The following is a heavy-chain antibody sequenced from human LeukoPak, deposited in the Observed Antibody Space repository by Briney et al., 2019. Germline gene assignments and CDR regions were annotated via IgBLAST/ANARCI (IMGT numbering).Heavy chain of an antibody. J-gene: IGHJ4*02. CDR1: GFTFSSYA. D-gene: IGHD2-2*01. V-gene: IGHV3-23*01. CDR3: ATRTYCSSTSCPYYFDY. CDR2: ISGSGGST. Sequence: GGSLRLSCAASGFTFSSYAMSWVRQAPGKGLEWVSAISGSGGSTYYADSVKGRFTISRDNSKNTLYLQMNSLRAEDTAVYYCATRTYCSSTSCPYYFDYWGQGTLVTVSS.